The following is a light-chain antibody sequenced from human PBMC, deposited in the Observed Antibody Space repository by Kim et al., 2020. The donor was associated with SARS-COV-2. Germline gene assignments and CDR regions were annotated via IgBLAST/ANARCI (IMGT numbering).Light chain of an antibody. CDR2: EAS. Sequence: EIVLTQSPGTLCLSPGDRATLSCRASQSVYSDYLAWYQQKPGHAPRLLIHEASIRATGIPDRFSGSGSGTDFTLTIRRLQPEDFAVYYCQQYGSSWTFGQGTKVDIK. V-gene: IGKV3-20*01. J-gene: IGKJ1*01. CDR1: QSVYSDY. CDR3: QQYGSSWT.